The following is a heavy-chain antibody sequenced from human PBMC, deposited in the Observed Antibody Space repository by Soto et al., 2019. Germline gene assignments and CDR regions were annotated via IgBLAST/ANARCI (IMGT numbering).Heavy chain of an antibody. J-gene: IGHJ3*02. CDR2: VSSSSSYL. CDR3: ARELYYYDSSGYFWAFDI. V-gene: IGHV3-9*01. D-gene: IGHD3-22*01. CDR1: GFTFDDYA. Sequence: EVQLVESGGGLVQPGRSLRLSCAASGFTFDDYAMHWVRQAPGKGLEWVSGVSSSSSYLYYADSVKGRFTISRDNAKNSLYLQMNSLRAEDTAVYYCARELYYYDSSGYFWAFDIWGQGTMVTVSS.